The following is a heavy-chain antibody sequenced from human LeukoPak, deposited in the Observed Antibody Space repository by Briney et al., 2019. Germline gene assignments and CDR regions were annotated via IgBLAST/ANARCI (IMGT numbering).Heavy chain of an antibody. CDR1: GFPSSSYG. CDR2: LVYDARS. Sequence: GGSLRLSCAASGFPSSSYGMHWVRQAPGKGLEWVARLVYDARSDYANSVKGRFSISRDDSKNTLFLDMSNLRVEDTALYYCARDLSAAFDFWGQGVLVTVSS. V-gene: IGHV3-33*01. J-gene: IGHJ4*02. CDR3: ARDLSAAFDF. D-gene: IGHD6-19*01.